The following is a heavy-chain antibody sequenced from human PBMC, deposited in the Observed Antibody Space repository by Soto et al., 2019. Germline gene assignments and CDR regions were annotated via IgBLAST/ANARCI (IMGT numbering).Heavy chain of an antibody. CDR3: ARVAGHKNARFDT. V-gene: IGHV1-69*13. J-gene: IGHJ4*02. D-gene: IGHD1-1*01. Sequence: SVKVSCKASGGTFSSYAISWVRQAPGQGLEWMGGIIPIFGTANYAQKFQGRVTITADESTSTAYMELSSLRSEDTAVYYCARVAGHKNARFDTWGQGALVTVSS. CDR1: GGTFSSYA. CDR2: IIPIFGTA.